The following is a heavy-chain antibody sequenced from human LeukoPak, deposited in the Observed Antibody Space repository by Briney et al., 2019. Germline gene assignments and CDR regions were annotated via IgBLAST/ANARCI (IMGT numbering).Heavy chain of an antibody. Sequence: PGGSLRLSCAASGFTFNTYAMSWVRQAPGKGLEWVAAISGNGGSTYYADSVRGRFTISRDNSKNTLCLQMNSLGAEDTAVYNCVKGGGDVGATASFEYWGQGTLVTVSS. J-gene: IGHJ4*02. CDR3: VKGGGDVGATASFEY. D-gene: IGHD1-26*01. CDR2: ISGNGGST. V-gene: IGHV3-23*01. CDR1: GFTFNTYA.